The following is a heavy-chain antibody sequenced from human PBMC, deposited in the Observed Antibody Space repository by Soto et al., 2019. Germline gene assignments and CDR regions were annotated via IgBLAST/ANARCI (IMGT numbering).Heavy chain of an antibody. D-gene: IGHD3-22*01. CDR3: AGGDYYHSSGYYFYYYTMDV. V-gene: IGHV4-39*01. CDR2: VYYGGST. Sequence: SETLSLTCTVSGGSISSSSYYWGWIRQPPGKGLEWIGNVYYGGSTYYNPSLKSRVTMSVETSKSQFSLKLSSVTAADTAVYYCAGGDYYHSSGYYFYYYTMDVWGQGTTDTVSS. J-gene: IGHJ6*02. CDR1: GGSISSSSYY.